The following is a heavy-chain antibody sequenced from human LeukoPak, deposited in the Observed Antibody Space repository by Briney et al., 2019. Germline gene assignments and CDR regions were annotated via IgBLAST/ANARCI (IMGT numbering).Heavy chain of an antibody. Sequence: SETLSLTCAVYGXSFSGYYGSWIRQPPGKGLEWIGEINHSGSTNYNPYLKSRVTISVDTSKNQFSLKLSSVTAADTAVYYCATSDYFDYWGQGTLVTVSS. CDR2: INHSGST. J-gene: IGHJ4*02. V-gene: IGHV4-34*01. CDR1: GXSFSGYY. CDR3: ATSDYFDY.